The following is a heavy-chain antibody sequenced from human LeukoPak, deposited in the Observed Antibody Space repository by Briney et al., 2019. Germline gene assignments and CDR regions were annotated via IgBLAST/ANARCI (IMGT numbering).Heavy chain of an antibody. V-gene: IGHV3-30*01. Sequence: GGSLRLSCAASGFTFSSYAMHWVRQAPGKGLEWAAVISYDGSNKYYADSVKGRFTISRDNSKNTLYLQMNSLRAEDTAVYYCARGIQLWEAIGFDYWGQGTLVTVSS. D-gene: IGHD5-18*01. CDR2: ISYDGSNK. J-gene: IGHJ4*02. CDR3: ARGIQLWEAIGFDY. CDR1: GFTFSSYA.